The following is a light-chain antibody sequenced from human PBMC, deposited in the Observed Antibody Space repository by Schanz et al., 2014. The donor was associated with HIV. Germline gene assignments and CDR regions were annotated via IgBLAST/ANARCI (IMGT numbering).Light chain of an antibody. CDR1: QSVSSN. CDR2: GVS. Sequence: EIVMTQSPATLSVSPGERATLSCRASQSVSSNLAWYQQKPGQAPRLLIYGVSTRAPGIPARFSGSGSGTEFTLTISSLQPDDFATYYCQQYNSYWWTFGQGTKVEIK. V-gene: IGKV3-15*01. CDR3: QQYNSYWWT. J-gene: IGKJ1*01.